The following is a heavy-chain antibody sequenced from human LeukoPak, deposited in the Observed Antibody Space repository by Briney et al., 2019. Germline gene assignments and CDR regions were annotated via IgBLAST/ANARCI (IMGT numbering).Heavy chain of an antibody. CDR2: IYYSVNT. D-gene: IGHD3-16*02. CDR1: GYSISSGYY. J-gene: IGHJ4*02. Sequence: PSETLSLTCTVSGYSISSGYYWGWIRQPPGKGLEWIGSIYYSVNTYYNPSPKRRVTISVDTSKNQFSLKLSSVTAADTAVYYCGRYDVWGSYRAFDYWGQGTLVTVSS. V-gene: IGHV4-38-2*02. CDR3: GRYDVWGSYRAFDY.